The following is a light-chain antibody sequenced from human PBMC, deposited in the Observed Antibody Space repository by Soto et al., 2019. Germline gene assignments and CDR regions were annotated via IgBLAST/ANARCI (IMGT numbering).Light chain of an antibody. CDR1: QSLLHRNGKNY. CDR2: LGS. J-gene: IGKJ5*01. V-gene: IGKV2-28*01. CDR3: MQGLQSTIT. Sequence: DIVMTQSPLYLHVTPGESASISCRSSQSLLHRNGKNYVDWYLQKPGQSPQLLSELGSSRASGVPDRGSARGAGTDCTLKIGRVEAEDVGIYYCMQGLQSTITFGQGTRLEIK.